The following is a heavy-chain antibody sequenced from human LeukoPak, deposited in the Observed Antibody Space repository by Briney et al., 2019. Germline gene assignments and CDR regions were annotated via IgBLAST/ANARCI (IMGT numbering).Heavy chain of an antibody. CDR1: GYSISSGYY. CDR2: IFQRGYS. CDR3: AGDKETTGNGRPNWFDP. J-gene: IGHJ5*02. V-gene: IGHV4-38-2*01. D-gene: IGHD1-1*01. Sequence: SETLSLTCAVSGYSISSGYYWGWLRQPPGKGLQWIGSIFQRGYSYYNPSLKSRVTISVDTSRNQFSLKLSSVTAADTAAYYCAGDKETTGNGRPNWFDPWGQGTLVTVSS.